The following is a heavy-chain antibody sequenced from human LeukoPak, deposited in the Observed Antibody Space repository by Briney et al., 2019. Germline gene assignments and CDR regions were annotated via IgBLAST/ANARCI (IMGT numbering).Heavy chain of an antibody. CDR2: LIPTFGTA. CDR1: GGTFSSYA. V-gene: IGHV1-69*01. J-gene: IGHJ4*02. Sequence: ASVKVSCKASGGTFSSYAISWVRQAPGQGLEWMGGLIPTFGTANYAQKFQGRVTITADESTSTAYMELSSLRSEDTAVYYCARGPYYDFWSGYPTGYWGQGTLVTASS. CDR3: ARGPYYDFWSGYPTGY. D-gene: IGHD3-3*01.